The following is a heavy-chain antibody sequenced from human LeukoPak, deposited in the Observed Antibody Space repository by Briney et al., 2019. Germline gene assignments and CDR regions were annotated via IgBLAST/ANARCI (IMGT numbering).Heavy chain of an antibody. Sequence: GGSLRLSCAASGFSFSTYSMNWVCQAPGKGLEWVSYISTSGNTIYYADSVKGRFTVSRDNAKNSLYLQMNSLRVEDTAVYYCAPGHCSSSSCSHYFNYWGQGTLVTVSS. CDR1: GFSFSTYS. J-gene: IGHJ4*02. CDR2: ISTSGNTI. CDR3: APGHCSSSSCSHYFNY. V-gene: IGHV3-48*01. D-gene: IGHD2-2*01.